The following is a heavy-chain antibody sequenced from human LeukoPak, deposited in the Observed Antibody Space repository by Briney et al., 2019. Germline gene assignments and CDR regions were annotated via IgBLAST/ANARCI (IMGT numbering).Heavy chain of an antibody. V-gene: IGHV3-21*04. CDR2: ISSSSSYI. D-gene: IGHD3-22*01. CDR1: GFTFSSYS. J-gene: IGHJ4*02. Sequence: GGSLRLSCAASGFTFSSYSMNWVRQAPGKGLEWVSSISSSSSYIYYADSVKGRFTISRDNAKNSLYLQMNSLRAEDTAVYYCAKDPHYYYDSSGGLSDYWGQGTLVTVSS. CDR3: AKDPHYYYDSSGGLSDY.